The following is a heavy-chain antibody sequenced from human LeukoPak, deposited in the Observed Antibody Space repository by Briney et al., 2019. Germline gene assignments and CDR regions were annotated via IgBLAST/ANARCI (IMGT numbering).Heavy chain of an antibody. V-gene: IGHV4-39*07. CDR2: INHSGST. CDR1: GGSISSSSYY. Sequence: PSETLSLTCTVSGGSISSSSYYWGWIRQPPGKGLEWIGEINHSGSTNYNPSLKSRVTISVDTSKNQFSLKLSSVTAADTAVYYCARGHCRRYCSSTFRAFDIWGQGTMVTVSS. CDR3: ARGHCRRYCSSTFRAFDI. D-gene: IGHD2-2*01. J-gene: IGHJ3*02.